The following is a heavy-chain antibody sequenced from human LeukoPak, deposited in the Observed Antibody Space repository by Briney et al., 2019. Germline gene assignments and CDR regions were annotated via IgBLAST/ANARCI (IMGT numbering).Heavy chain of an antibody. CDR1: GGSISSSSYY. CDR3: ARDLATYYYDSSGSGFDY. V-gene: IGHV4-39*07. D-gene: IGHD3-22*01. Sequence: SETLSLTCTVSGGSISSSSYYWGWIRQPPGKGLEWIGSIYYSGSTYYNPSLKSRVTISVDTSKNQFSLKLSSVTAADTAVYYCARDLATYYYDSSGSGFDYWGQGTLVTVSS. J-gene: IGHJ4*02. CDR2: IYYSGST.